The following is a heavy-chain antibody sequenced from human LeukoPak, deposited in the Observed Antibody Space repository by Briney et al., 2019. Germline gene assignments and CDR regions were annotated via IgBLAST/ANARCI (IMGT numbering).Heavy chain of an antibody. Sequence: GGSLRLSCAASGFTFSSYGMHWVRQAPGKGLEWVAVIWYDGSNKYYADSVKGRFTISRDNSKNTLYLQMNSLRAEDTAVYYCASDFGGDAFDIWGQGTMVTVSS. CDR3: ASDFGGDAFDI. J-gene: IGHJ3*02. CDR1: GFTFSSYG. V-gene: IGHV3-33*01. CDR2: IWYDGSNK. D-gene: IGHD4-23*01.